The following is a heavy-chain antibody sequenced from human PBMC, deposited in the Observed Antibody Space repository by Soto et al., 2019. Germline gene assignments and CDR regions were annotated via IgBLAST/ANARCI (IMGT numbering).Heavy chain of an antibody. D-gene: IGHD6-19*01. CDR1: GYTFTSYG. V-gene: IGHV1-18*01. Sequence: ASVKVSCKASGYTFTSYGISWVRQAPGQGLEWMGWISAYNGNTNYAQKLQGRVTMTTDTSTSTAYMELRSLRSDDTAMYYCARSRSSGWYDDYWGQGTLVTVSS. CDR3: ARSRSSGWYDDY. J-gene: IGHJ4*02. CDR2: ISAYNGNT.